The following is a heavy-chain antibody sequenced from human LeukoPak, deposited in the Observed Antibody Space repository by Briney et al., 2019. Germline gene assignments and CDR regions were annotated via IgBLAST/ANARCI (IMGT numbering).Heavy chain of an antibody. J-gene: IGHJ4*02. CDR3: TTDLWFGDLLQDY. CDR1: GFTVTYAW. D-gene: IGHD3-10*01. Sequence: PGGSLRLSCAASGFTVTYAWMSWVRQAPGKELEWVGRIKSKTDGGTTDYAAPVKGRFTISRDDSKNTLYLQMNSLKTEDTAVYYCTTDLWFGDLLQDYWGQGTLVTVSS. V-gene: IGHV3-15*05. CDR2: IKSKTDGGTT.